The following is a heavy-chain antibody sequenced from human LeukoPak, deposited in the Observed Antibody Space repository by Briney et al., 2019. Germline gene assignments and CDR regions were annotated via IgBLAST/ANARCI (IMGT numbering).Heavy chain of an antibody. Sequence: GRSLRLSCAASGFTFSSYGMHWVRQAPGKGLEWVAVISYDGSNKYYADSVKGRFTISRDNAKNSLYLQMNSLRAEDTAVYSCARDGDYVDYYGMDVWGQGTTVTVSS. V-gene: IGHV3-30*03. CDR2: ISYDGSNK. CDR3: ARDGDYVDYYGMDV. D-gene: IGHD4-17*01. J-gene: IGHJ6*02. CDR1: GFTFSSYG.